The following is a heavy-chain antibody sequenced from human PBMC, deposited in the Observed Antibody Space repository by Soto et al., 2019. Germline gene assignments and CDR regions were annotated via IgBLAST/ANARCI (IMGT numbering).Heavy chain of an antibody. J-gene: IGHJ5*02. V-gene: IGHV4-31*03. D-gene: IGHD2-2*01. CDR3: ARASLGYCSSTSCRSNWFDP. CDR1: GGSIRSGGYY. CDR2: IYYTGST. Sequence: QVQLQESGPGLVKPSQTLSLTCTVSGGSIRSGGYYWTWIRQHPGKGLEWIGYIYYTGSTYYNPSHTSRVTISVDTSKNQFSLKLSSVTAADTAVYYCARASLGYCSSTSCRSNWFDPWGQGTLVTVSS.